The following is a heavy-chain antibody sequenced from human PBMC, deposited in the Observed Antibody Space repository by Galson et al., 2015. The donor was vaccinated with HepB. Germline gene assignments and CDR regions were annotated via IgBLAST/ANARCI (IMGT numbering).Heavy chain of an antibody. CDR3: AKDAGTSTIFGVVLPYYYYYGMDV. CDR1: GFTFSSYA. Sequence: SLRLSCAASGFTFSSYAMSWVRQAPGKGLEWVSAISGSGGSTYYADSVKGRFTISRDNSKNTLYLQMNSLRAEDTAVYYCAKDAGTSTIFGVVLPYYYYYGMDVWGQGTTVTVSS. D-gene: IGHD3-3*01. CDR2: ISGSGGST. J-gene: IGHJ6*02. V-gene: IGHV3-23*01.